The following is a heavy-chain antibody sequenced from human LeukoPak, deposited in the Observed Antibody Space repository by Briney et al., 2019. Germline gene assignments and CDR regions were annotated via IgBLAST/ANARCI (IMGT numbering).Heavy chain of an antibody. V-gene: IGHV3-7*01. Sequence: GGSLRLSCAASGFTFSSYWMSWVRQAPGKGLEWVANIKRDGSEKYYVDSVKGRFTISRDNAKNSLYLQMNSLRAEDTAVYYCARDRSSSGYYYDYWGQGTLVTVSS. D-gene: IGHD3-22*01. CDR3: ARDRSSSGYYYDY. CDR1: GFTFSSYW. CDR2: IKRDGSEK. J-gene: IGHJ4*02.